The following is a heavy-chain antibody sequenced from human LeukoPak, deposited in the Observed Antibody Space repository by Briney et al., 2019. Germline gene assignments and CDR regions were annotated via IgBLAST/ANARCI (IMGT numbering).Heavy chain of an antibody. Sequence: GAPVKVSCKASGYTFTSYDINWVRQATGQGLEWMGWMNPNSGNTGYAQKFQGRVTITRNTSISTAYMELSSLRSEDTAVYYCARASAADAFDIWGQGTMVTVSS. V-gene: IGHV1-8*03. CDR1: GYTFTSYD. CDR2: MNPNSGNT. CDR3: ARASAADAFDI. D-gene: IGHD6-25*01. J-gene: IGHJ3*02.